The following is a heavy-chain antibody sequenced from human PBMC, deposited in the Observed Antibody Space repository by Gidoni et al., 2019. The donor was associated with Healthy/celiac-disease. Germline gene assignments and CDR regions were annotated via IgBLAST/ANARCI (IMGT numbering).Heavy chain of an antibody. Sequence: SSYAISWVRQAPGQGLEWMGRIIPILGIANYAQKFQGRVTITADKSTSTAYMELSSLRSEDTAVYYCASEAGPPHVNSNFDYWGQGTLVTVSS. CDR1: SSYA. J-gene: IGHJ4*02. CDR2: IIPILGIA. D-gene: IGHD6-13*01. V-gene: IGHV1-69*04. CDR3: ASEAGPPHVNSNFDY.